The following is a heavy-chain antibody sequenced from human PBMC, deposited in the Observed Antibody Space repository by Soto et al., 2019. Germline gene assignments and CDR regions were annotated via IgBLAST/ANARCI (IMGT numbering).Heavy chain of an antibody. J-gene: IGHJ4*02. CDR1: GGSFRSGGNY. Sequence: PWETLSLTCTVSGGSFRSGGNYWSWIRQHPGRGLEWIGYIYYGGSTYYDPSLKSRVTISLDTSENHFSLKLNSVTAADTAVYFCARGYSGLWGQGTLVTVSS. V-gene: IGHV4-31*03. CDR3: ARGYSGL. CDR2: IYYGGST. D-gene: IGHD5-12*01.